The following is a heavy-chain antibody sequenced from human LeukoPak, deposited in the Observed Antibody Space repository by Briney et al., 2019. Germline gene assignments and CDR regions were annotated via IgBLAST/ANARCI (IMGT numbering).Heavy chain of an antibody. CDR1: GDSISTYY. CDR2: IYHIGST. Sequence: SETLSLTCTVSGDSISTYYWSWIRQSPGKGLEWIGYIYHIGSTKYNPSLKSRVTISVDTSKKQFSLKLSSVTAADTAVYYCARDGYGGVDYWGQGTLVTVSS. V-gene: IGHV4-59*01. J-gene: IGHJ4*02. CDR3: ARDGYGGVDY. D-gene: IGHD3-10*01.